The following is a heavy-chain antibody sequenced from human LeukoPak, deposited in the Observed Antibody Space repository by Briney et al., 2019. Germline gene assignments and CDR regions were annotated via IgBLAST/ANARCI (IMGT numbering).Heavy chain of an antibody. Sequence: PGGSLRLSCAASGFTFSSYAMSWVRQAPGKGLEWVSAISGSGGSTYYADSVKGRFTISRDNSKNTLYLQMNSLRAEDTAVYYCANSRDTAMVLPIDYWGQGTLVTVSS. D-gene: IGHD5-18*01. V-gene: IGHV3-23*01. CDR2: ISGSGGST. CDR3: ANSRDTAMVLPIDY. CDR1: GFTFSSYA. J-gene: IGHJ4*02.